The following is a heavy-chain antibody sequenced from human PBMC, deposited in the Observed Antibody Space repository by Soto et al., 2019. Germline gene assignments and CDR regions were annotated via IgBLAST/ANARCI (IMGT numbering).Heavy chain of an antibody. V-gene: IGHV1-3*01. CDR1: GYTFTNYA. CDR2: INAANGNT. D-gene: IGHD3-22*01. Sequence: QVQLVQSGAEVKKPGASVKVSCKASGYTFTNYAMHWVRQAPGQRLEWMGWINAANGNTKYSQKFQGRVTITRDTSASTAYMELISLRSEETAVYSCARSSGYSYVDYWGQGTLVTVSS. J-gene: IGHJ4*02. CDR3: ARSSGYSYVDY.